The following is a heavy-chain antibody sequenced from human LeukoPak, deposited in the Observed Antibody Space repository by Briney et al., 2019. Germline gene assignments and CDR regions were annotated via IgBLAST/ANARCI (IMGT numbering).Heavy chain of an antibody. V-gene: IGHV3-30-3*01. D-gene: IGHD1-7*01. CDR1: GFTFSDYA. Sequence: LTGGSLRLSCAASGFTFSDYAMHWVRQAPGKGLEWVAVISKDGSDKYYPGSMRGRFTISRDNSKNTIYLQMDSLRAEDTAIYYCARDYWWNYDYWGQGTLVTVSS. CDR3: ARDYWWNYDY. CDR2: ISKDGSDK. J-gene: IGHJ4*02.